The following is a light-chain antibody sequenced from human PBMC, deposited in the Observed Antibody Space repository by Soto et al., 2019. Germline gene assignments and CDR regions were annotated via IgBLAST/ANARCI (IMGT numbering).Light chain of an antibody. CDR3: QQFGSSPLFT. CDR2: GTS. J-gene: IGKJ3*01. CDR1: QSVSSIY. Sequence: EIVLTQSPGTLSLSPGERATLSCRASQSVSSIYLAWYQQKPGQAPGLLISGTSSRATGIPDRFSGSGSGTDFTLTISRLEPEDFAVYYFQQFGSSPLFTFGPGTKVDVK. V-gene: IGKV3-20*01.